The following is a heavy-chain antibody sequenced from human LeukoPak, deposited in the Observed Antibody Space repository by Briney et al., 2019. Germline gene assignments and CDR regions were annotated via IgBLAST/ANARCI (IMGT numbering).Heavy chain of an antibody. V-gene: IGHV4-4*09. CDR3: ARVWGSSSWVDY. D-gene: IGHD6-13*01. Sequence: SETLSLTCTVSGGSISSYYWSWIRQPPGKGLDLIGYIYTSGSTTYNPSLTSRVTISVDTHKNQFSLKLSSVTAADTAVYYCARVWGSSSWVDYWGQGTLVTVSS. CDR1: GGSISSYY. J-gene: IGHJ4*02. CDR2: IYTSGST.